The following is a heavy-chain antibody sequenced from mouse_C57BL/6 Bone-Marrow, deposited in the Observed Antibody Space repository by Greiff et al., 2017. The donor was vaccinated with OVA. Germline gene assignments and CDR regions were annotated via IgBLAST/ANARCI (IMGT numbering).Heavy chain of an antibody. V-gene: IGHV1-50*01. J-gene: IGHJ4*01. CDR2: IDPSDSYT. D-gene: IGHD2-4*01. CDR1: GYTFTSYW. Sequence: QVQLQQPGAELVKPGASVKLSCKASGYTFTSYWMQWVKQRPGQGLEWIGEIDPSDSYTNYNQKFKGKATLTVDTSSSTAYMQLSSLTSEDSAVYYCANYDYGVMDYWGQGTSVTVSS. CDR3: ANYDYGVMDY.